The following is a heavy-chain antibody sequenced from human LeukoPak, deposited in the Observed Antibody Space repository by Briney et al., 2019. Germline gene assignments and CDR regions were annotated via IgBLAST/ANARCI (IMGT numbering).Heavy chain of an antibody. D-gene: IGHD1/OR15-1a*01. CDR2: IYSSGYT. CDR3: ARGEHSVDS. V-gene: IGHV4-4*07. Sequence: SETLSLTCTVSGGAIRSHYWNWIRQPAGKGRECIGRIYSSGYTNDNPFLKSRITMSVDMSKNQFSLRLNSVTAADTAVYYCARGEHSVDSWGQGMLVTVSS. J-gene: IGHJ4*02. CDR1: GGAIRSHY.